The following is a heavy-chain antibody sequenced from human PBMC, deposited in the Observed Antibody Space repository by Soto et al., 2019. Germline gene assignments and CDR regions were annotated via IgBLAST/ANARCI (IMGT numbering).Heavy chain of an antibody. Sequence: QVQLVQSGAEVKKPGSSVKVSCKASGGTFSSYAIDWVRQAPGQGLGWMGGIIPNFGTADYAQKCQGRVTXXADESTSTAYRALSSLRAEDTAGYYCARGRAGGGWGYYFDYWGQGALVTVSS. V-gene: IGHV1-69*12. J-gene: IGHJ4*02. CDR3: ARGRAGGGWGYYFDY. CDR1: GGTFSSYA. D-gene: IGHD3-16*01. CDR2: IIPNFGTA.